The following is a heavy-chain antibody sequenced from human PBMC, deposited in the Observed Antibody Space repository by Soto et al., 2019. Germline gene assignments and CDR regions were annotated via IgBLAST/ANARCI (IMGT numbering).Heavy chain of an antibody. V-gene: IGHV3-15*01. CDR3: TTLPLDY. Sequence: EVQLLESGGGLVKPGGSLTLSCAASGFTFSNAWMSWFRQAPGKGLEWVGRIKSKTDGGTADFAAPVEGKFTISRDDSKNTLYLQINSLKTEDTAVYYCTTLPLDYWGQGTLVTVSS. CDR2: IKSKTDGGTA. D-gene: IGHD3-16*02. CDR1: GFTFSNAW. J-gene: IGHJ4*02.